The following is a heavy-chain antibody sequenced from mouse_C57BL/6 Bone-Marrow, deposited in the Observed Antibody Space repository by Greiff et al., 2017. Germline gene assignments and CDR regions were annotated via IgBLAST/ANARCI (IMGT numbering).Heavy chain of an antibody. CDR3: ARHYYGSSYYFDY. J-gene: IGHJ2*01. Sequence: VQLQQSGAELARPGASVKLSCTASGYTFTSYGISWVKQRTGQGLEWIGEICPRSGNTYYNEKFKGKATLTADNSSSTAYMELRSLTSEDAAVYFCARHYYGSSYYFDYGGQGTTLTVSS. CDR2: ICPRSGNT. V-gene: IGHV1-81*01. CDR1: GYTFTSYG. D-gene: IGHD1-1*01.